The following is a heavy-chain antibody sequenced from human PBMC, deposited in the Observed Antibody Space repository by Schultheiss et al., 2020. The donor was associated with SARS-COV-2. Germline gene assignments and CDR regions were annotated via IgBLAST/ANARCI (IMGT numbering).Heavy chain of an antibody. CDR3: ARGYCSGGSCYYIDY. D-gene: IGHD2-15*01. Sequence: GGSLRLSCAASGFTFSDHYMDWVRQAPGKGLEWVGRTRNKANSYTTEYAASVKGRFTISRDDSKNSLYLQMNSLKTEDTAVYYCARGYCSGGSCYYIDYWGQGTLVTVSS. J-gene: IGHJ4*02. CDR1: GFTFSDHY. CDR2: TRNKANSYTT. V-gene: IGHV3-72*01.